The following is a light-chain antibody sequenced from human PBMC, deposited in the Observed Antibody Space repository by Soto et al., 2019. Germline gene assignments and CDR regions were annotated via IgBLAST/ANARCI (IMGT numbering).Light chain of an antibody. CDR2: KAS. J-gene: IGKJ1*01. Sequence: DIQMTQSPSTLSASVGDRVTITCRASQSISSWLAWYQQKPGKAPKLLIYKASTLKSGVPSRFSGSGSGTEFTLTISSLQPDDFANYYCQHYNSYSEAFGHGTKV. V-gene: IGKV1-5*03. CDR1: QSISSW. CDR3: QHYNSYSEA.